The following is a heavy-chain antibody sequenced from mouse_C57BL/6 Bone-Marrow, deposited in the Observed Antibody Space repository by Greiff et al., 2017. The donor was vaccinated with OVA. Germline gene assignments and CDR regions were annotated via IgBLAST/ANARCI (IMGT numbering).Heavy chain of an antibody. CDR1: GYTFTSYW. Sequence: QVQLQQPGAELVRPGSSVKLSCKASGYTFTSYWIHWVKQRPIQGLEWIGDIDPSDSETHYSQKFKDKATLTVDKSSSTAYMQLSSLTSEDSAVYFCVVGSGFAYWGQGTLVTVSA. D-gene: IGHD1-1*01. CDR2: IDPSDSET. V-gene: IGHV1-52*01. CDR3: VVGSGFAY. J-gene: IGHJ3*01.